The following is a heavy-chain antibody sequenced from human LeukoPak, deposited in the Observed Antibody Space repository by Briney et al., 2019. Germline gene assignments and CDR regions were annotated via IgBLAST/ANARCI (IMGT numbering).Heavy chain of an antibody. CDR3: ARVWSDYGDYVAHYYYYMDV. CDR1: GYTFTSYG. CDR2: ISAYNGNT. D-gene: IGHD4-17*01. Sequence: ASVKVSCKASGYTFTSYGISWVRQAPGQGLEWMGWISAYNGNTNYAQKLQGRVTMTTDTSTSTAYMELRSLRSDDTAVYYCARVWSDYGDYVAHYYYYMDVWGKGTTVTVSS. V-gene: IGHV1-18*01. J-gene: IGHJ6*03.